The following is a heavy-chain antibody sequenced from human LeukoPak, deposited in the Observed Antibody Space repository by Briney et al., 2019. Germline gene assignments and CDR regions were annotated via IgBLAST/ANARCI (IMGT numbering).Heavy chain of an antibody. CDR3: ARGYSYGFWATDY. D-gene: IGHD5-18*01. CDR1: GGTFSSYA. J-gene: IGHJ4*02. CDR2: IIPIFGTA. Sequence: ASVKVSCKASGGTFSSYAISWVRQAPGQGLEWMGGIIPIFGTANYAQKFQGRVTITADESTSTVYMELSSLRSEDTAVYYCARGYSYGFWATDYWGQGTLVTVSS. V-gene: IGHV1-69*13.